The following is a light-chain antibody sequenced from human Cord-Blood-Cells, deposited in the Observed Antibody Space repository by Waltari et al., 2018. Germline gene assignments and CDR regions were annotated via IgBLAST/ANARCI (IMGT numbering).Light chain of an antibody. V-gene: IGKV4-1*01. CDR2: WAS. CDR3: QQYYSTPT. CDR1: QSVLYSSNNKNY. Sequence: DIVMTQSPDSLAGSVGERATNNCKSSQSVLYSSNNKNYLAWYQQKPGQPPKLLIYWASTRESGVPDRFSGSGSGTDFTLTISSLQAEDVAVYYCQQYYSTPTFGGGTKVEIK. J-gene: IGKJ4*01.